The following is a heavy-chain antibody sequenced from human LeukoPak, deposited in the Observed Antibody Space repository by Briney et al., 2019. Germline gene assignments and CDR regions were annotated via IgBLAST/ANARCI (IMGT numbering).Heavy chain of an antibody. Sequence: ASVNVSCKASGYTFTGYYMHWVRQAPGQGLEWMGWINPNSGGTNYAQKFQGRVTMTRDTSISTAYMELSRLRSDDTAVYYCARDSPMITMVRGVMLYYYMDVWGKGTTVTISS. D-gene: IGHD3-10*01. CDR1: GYTFTGYY. CDR3: ARDSPMITMVRGVMLYYYMDV. J-gene: IGHJ6*03. V-gene: IGHV1-2*02. CDR2: INPNSGGT.